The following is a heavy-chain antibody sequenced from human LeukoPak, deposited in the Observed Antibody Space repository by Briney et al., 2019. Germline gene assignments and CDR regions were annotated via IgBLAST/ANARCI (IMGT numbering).Heavy chain of an antibody. CDR2: INPNSGGT. CDR3: ARVSDILDGFDY. D-gene: IGHD3-9*01. CDR1: GYTFTCYY. J-gene: IGHJ4*02. Sequence: ASVKVSCKASGYTFTCYYMHWVRQAPGQGLEWMGWINPNSGGTNYAQKFQGRVTMTRDTSISTAYMELSRLRSDDTAVYYCARVSDILDGFDYWGQGTLVTVSS. V-gene: IGHV1-2*02.